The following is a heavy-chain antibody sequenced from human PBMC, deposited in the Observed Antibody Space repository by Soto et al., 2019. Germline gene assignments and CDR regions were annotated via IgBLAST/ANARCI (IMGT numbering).Heavy chain of an antibody. CDR1: GFTFGDYA. Sequence: GGSLRLSCTASGFTFGDYALSWFRQAPGKGLEWVGFIRSKAYGGTTEHAASVKGRFTISRDDSKSIAYLQMNSLKIEDTAVYYGSRDLGMEVISPVYWGQGTLVTVSS. V-gene: IGHV3-49*03. CDR2: IRSKAYGGTT. J-gene: IGHJ4*02. D-gene: IGHD1-1*01. CDR3: SRDLGMEVISPVY.